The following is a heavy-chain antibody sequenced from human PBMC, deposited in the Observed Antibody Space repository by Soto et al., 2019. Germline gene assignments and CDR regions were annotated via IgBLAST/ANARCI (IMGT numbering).Heavy chain of an antibody. D-gene: IGHD3-9*01. CDR2: INPNSGGT. CDR3: ARAYYDILTDLDY. J-gene: IGHJ4*02. Sequence: ASVKVSCKASGYTFTGYYMHWVRQAPGQGLEWMGWINPNSGGTNYAQKFQGRVTMTRDTSISTAYMELSRLRSDDTAVYYCARAYYDILTDLDYWGQGTLVTVSS. CDR1: GYTFTGYY. V-gene: IGHV1-2*02.